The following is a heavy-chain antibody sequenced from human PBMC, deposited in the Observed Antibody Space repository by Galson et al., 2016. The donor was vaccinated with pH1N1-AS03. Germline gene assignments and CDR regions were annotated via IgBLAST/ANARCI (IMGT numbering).Heavy chain of an antibody. Sequence: ETLSLTCTVSGGSITSYHWSWIRQPPGKGLEWIGHVYSPGRSKYNPSLKSRVTLSLDTTTNQFSLKMTSVTPADTAIYYCARMTYNDFLDSWGRGIRVTVSS. J-gene: IGHJ2*01. CDR3: ARMTYNDFLDS. CDR1: GGSITSYH. D-gene: IGHD3-9*01. CDR2: VYSPGRS. V-gene: IGHV4-59*01.